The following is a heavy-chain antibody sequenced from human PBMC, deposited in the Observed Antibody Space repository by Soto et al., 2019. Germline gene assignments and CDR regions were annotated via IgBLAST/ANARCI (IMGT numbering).Heavy chain of an antibody. CDR1: GFTFSSYS. V-gene: IGHV3-48*02. D-gene: IGHD3-3*01. Sequence: PGGSLRLSCAASGFTFSSYSMNWVRQAPGKGLEWVSYISSSSSTIYYADSVKGRFTISRDNAKNSLYLQMNSLRDEDTAVYYCARESGYDFWSGYYPFDPWGQGTLVTVSS. J-gene: IGHJ5*02. CDR3: ARESGYDFWSGYYPFDP. CDR2: ISSSSSTI.